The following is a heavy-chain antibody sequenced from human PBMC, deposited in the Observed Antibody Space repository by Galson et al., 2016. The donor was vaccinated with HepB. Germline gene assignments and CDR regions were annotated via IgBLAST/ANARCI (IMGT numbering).Heavy chain of an antibody. V-gene: IGHV3-11*01. Sequence: SLSLPCPASGFTFSDYYMSWPRKAPGKGLEWVSYISSSGSTISYSDYVKGRFTISRDNAKNSLYLQMNSLRAEDTAGYYCAIDNGDFRSGYTDVLFDYWGQGTLVTVSS. CDR1: GFTFSDYY. CDR2: ISSSGSTI. D-gene: IGHD3-3*01. CDR3: AIDNGDFRSGYTDVLFDY. J-gene: IGHJ4*02.